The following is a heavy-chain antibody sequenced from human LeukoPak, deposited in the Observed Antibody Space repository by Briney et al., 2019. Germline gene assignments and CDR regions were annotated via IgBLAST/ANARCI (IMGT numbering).Heavy chain of an antibody. CDR3: AKEYCSGGSCYILDY. J-gene: IGHJ4*02. CDR1: GFTFDDYA. D-gene: IGHD2-15*01. V-gene: IGHV3-9*01. CDR2: ISWNSGSI. Sequence: GGSLRLSCAASGFTFDDYAMHWVRQAPGKGLEWVSGISWNSGSIGYADSVKGRFTISRDNAKNSLYLQMNSLRAEDTALYYCAKEYCSGGSCYILDYWGQGTLVTVSS.